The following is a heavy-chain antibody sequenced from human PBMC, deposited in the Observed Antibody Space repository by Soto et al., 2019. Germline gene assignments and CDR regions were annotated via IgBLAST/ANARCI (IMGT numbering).Heavy chain of an antibody. CDR2: IIPIFGTA. CDR3: AGSGRRSARDGFDP. D-gene: IGHD6-6*01. V-gene: IGHV1-69*01. J-gene: IGHJ5*02. CDR1: GGTFSSYA. Sequence: QVQLVQSGAEVKKPGSSVKVSCKASGGTFSSYAISWVRQAPGQGLEWMGGIIPIFGTANYSQKFQGRVTITADESTSSDYMEMSSLRSEDTAVYYCAGSGRRSARDGFDPWGQGTLVTVSS.